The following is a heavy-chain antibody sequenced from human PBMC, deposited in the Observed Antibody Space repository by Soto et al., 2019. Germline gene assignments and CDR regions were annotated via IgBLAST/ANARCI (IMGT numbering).Heavy chain of an antibody. CDR3: AKTYRTSWYYDY. CDR1: GFTFSSYA. CDR2: ISDNGRRT. Sequence: HPGGSLRLSCTASGFTFSSYAMSWVRQAPGKGLEWVSLISDNGRRTFYTESVKGRFTISRDNPKNTLYLQMNSLTAEDTAVYYCAKTYRTSWYYDYWGQGT. D-gene: IGHD6-19*01. J-gene: IGHJ4*02. V-gene: IGHV3-23*01.